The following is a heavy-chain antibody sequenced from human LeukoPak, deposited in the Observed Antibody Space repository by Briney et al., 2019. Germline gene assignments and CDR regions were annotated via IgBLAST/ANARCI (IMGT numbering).Heavy chain of an antibody. Sequence: GASVKVSCKTSGYTFTAYYLHWVRQAPGQGLEWMGWINPNSGGTNYAQNFQGRVTMTTDTSTSTAYMELRSLRSDDTAVYYCARVDGRDLGIVATNYYYYYGMDVWGQGTTVTVSS. J-gene: IGHJ6*02. D-gene: IGHD5-12*01. CDR1: GYTFTAYY. V-gene: IGHV1-2*02. CDR2: INPNSGGT. CDR3: ARVDGRDLGIVATNYYYYYGMDV.